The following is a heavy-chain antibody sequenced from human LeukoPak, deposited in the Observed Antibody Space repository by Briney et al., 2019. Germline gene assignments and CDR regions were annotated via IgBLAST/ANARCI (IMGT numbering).Heavy chain of an antibody. CDR2: IYPGDSDT. CDR3: AAPAYGDDGAYYLDY. D-gene: IGHD4-17*01. J-gene: IGHJ4*02. CDR1: GYSFTSYW. Sequence: PGESLKISCKGSGYSFTSYWIGWVRQMPGKGLEWMGIIYPGDSDTRYSPSFQGQVTISADKSISTAYLQVSSLKASDTAMYYCAAPAYGDDGAYYLDYWGQGTLVTVSS. V-gene: IGHV5-51*01.